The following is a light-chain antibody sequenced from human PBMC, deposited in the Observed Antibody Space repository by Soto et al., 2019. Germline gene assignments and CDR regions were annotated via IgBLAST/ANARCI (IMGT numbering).Light chain of an antibody. Sequence: QSALTQPASVSGSPEQSITISCTGTSSDVGGYNYVSWYQQHPGKAPKLMIYEVSNRPSGVSNRFSGSKSGNTASLTVFGLQAEDEADYYCSSYTSSSTWVFGGGTKLTVL. J-gene: IGLJ3*02. CDR2: EVS. V-gene: IGLV2-14*01. CDR3: SSYTSSSTWV. CDR1: SSDVGGYNY.